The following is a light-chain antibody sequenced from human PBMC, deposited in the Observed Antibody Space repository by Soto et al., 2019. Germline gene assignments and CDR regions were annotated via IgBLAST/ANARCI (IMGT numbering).Light chain of an antibody. V-gene: IGKV1-5*01. Sequence: DIQMTQSPSSLSASLGDRFTITCRASQSISSWLAWYQQKPGKAPKLLIYDASSLESGVPSRFSGSGSGTEFTLTISSLQPDDFATYYCQQYNSSSPTFGQGTKV. CDR2: DAS. J-gene: IGKJ1*01. CDR1: QSISSW. CDR3: QQYNSSSPT.